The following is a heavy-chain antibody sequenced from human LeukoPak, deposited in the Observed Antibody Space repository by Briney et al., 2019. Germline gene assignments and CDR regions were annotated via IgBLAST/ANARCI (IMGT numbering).Heavy chain of an antibody. CDR1: GFTFSSHA. D-gene: IGHD2-2*02. CDR2: ISNDGGSE. J-gene: IGHJ4*02. Sequence: GRSLRLSCAASGFTFSSHAMHWVRRAPGKGPEWVALISNDGGSEYYADSVRGRFTVSRDNSRNTLYLQMDGLRPEDTAVYYCARDDCVSTNCYTEWSWRGRSPDAYWGQGTLVTVSS. V-gene: IGHV3-30*01. CDR3: ARDDCVSTNCYTEWSWRGRSPDAY.